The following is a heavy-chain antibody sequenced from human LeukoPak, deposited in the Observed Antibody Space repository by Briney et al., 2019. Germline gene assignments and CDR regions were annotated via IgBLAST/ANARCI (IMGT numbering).Heavy chain of an antibody. J-gene: IGHJ4*02. V-gene: IGHV4-39*01. CDR2: IYYGGST. D-gene: IGHD3-10*01. CDR1: GGTISSRSYY. CDR3: ARVNYGSGTKVNFDS. Sequence: PSETLSLTCTVSGGTISSRSYYWGWIRQPPGKGLEWIGSIYYGGSTYYNPSLKSRVTISVDTSKNQFSLKLSSVTAADTAVYYCARVNYGSGTKVNFDSWGQGTLVTVSS.